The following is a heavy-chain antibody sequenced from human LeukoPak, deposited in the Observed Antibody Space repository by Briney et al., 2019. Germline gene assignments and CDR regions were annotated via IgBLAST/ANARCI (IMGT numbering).Heavy chain of an antibody. D-gene: IGHD1-26*01. J-gene: IGHJ4*02. Sequence: GGSLRLSCVASGFTFSSYGMHWVRQAPGKGLEWVAVIWDDGSSKYYADSVKGRFSISRDNFRNALYLQMDSLRAEDTAVYFCAEPTPGRGSFLIEYWGQGTLVTVSS. CDR2: IWDDGSSK. CDR1: GFTFSSYG. CDR3: AEPTPGRGSFLIEY. V-gene: IGHV3-33*06.